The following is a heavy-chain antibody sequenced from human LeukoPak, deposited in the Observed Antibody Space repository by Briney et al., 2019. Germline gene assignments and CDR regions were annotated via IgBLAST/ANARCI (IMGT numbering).Heavy chain of an antibody. V-gene: IGHV3-30-3*01. CDR2: ISYDGSNK. CDR3: ARDIEMVGFDY. D-gene: IGHD2-8*01. J-gene: IGHJ4*02. CDR1: GFTFSSYA. Sequence: GGSLRLSCAASGFTFSSYAMHWVRQAPGKGLEWVAVISYDGSNKYYADSVKGRFTISRDNSKNTLYLQMNSLRAEDTAVYYCARDIEMVGFDYWGQGTLVTVSS.